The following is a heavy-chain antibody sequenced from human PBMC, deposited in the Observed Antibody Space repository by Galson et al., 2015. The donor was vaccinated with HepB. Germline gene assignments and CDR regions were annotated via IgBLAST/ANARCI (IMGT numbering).Heavy chain of an antibody. CDR2: IYSGGST. D-gene: IGHD3-10*01. J-gene: IGHJ4*02. CDR1: GFTVSSNY. Sequence: SLRLSCAASGFTVSSNYMSWVRQAPGKGLEWVSVIYSGGSTYYADSVKGRFTISRDKSKNTLYLQMNSLRAEDTAVYYCARSTYFYNSGSTGIFFDTWGQGTLVTVSS. CDR3: ARSTYFYNSGSTGIFFDT. V-gene: IGHV3-53*01.